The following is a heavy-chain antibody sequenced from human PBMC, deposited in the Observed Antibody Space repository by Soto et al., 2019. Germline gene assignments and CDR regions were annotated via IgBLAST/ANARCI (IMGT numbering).Heavy chain of an antibody. Sequence: EVHLLESGGGLVLPGVSLRLSCAGSGFTFSSYAMSWVRQAPGKGLEWVSAISSVGGSTYYADSVKGRFIISRDNSENTLYLQVNSLRAEDTAIYYCKKDREFTYYDLWSGYYAFDSWGQGTLVTVSS. V-gene: IGHV3-23*01. CDR2: ISSVGGST. CDR3: KKDREFTYYDLWSGYYAFDS. CDR1: GFTFSSYA. J-gene: IGHJ4*02. D-gene: IGHD3-3*01.